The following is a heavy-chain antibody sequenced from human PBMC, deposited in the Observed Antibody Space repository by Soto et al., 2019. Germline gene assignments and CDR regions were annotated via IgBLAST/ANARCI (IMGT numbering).Heavy chain of an antibody. CDR1: GGSIRSYY. CDR2: IYYSGST. CDR3: ARKRCSSTSCYRPNDAFDI. V-gene: IGHV4-59*08. D-gene: IGHD2-2*02. J-gene: IGHJ3*02. Sequence: QVQLQESGPGLVKPSETLSLTCTVSGGSIRSYYWSWIRQPPGKGLEWIGYIYYSGSTNYNPSLKSRVTISVDTSKNQFSLKLSSVTAADTAVYYCARKRCSSTSCYRPNDAFDIWGQGTMVTVSS.